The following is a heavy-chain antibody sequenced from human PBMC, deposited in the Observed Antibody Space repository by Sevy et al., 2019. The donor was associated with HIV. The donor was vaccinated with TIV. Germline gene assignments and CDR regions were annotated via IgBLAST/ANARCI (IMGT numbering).Heavy chain of an antibody. Sequence: GGSLRLSCAASGFTVNSNYMTWVRQAPGKGLEGVSVIHSADTTYHADSVKVRFTISRDNFKNTLYLHMSSLRAEDTAVYYCARGKSGYGYALNYWGQGTLVTVSS. CDR1: GFTVNSNY. CDR2: IHSADTT. CDR3: ARGKSGYGYALNY. D-gene: IGHD5-18*01. J-gene: IGHJ4*02. V-gene: IGHV3-66*01.